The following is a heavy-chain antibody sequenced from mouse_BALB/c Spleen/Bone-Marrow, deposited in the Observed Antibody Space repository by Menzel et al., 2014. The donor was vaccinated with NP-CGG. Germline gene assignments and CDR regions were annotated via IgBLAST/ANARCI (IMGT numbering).Heavy chain of an antibody. CDR2: ISSYYGDA. CDR1: GYTFTDYA. D-gene: IGHD2-14*01. Sequence: QVQLQQSGAELMRPGVSVKISCKGSGYTFTDYAIHWVKQSHAKSLEWIGLISSYYGDASYNQKFKGKATMTVDKSSSTAYMDLARLASEDSAIYYCARSGKVRKGMDYGGQGTSVTVSS. V-gene: IGHV1S137*01. CDR3: ARSGKVRKGMDY. J-gene: IGHJ4*01.